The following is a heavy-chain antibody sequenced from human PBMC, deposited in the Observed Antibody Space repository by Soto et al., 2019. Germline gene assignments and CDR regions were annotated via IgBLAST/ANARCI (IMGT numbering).Heavy chain of an antibody. CDR1: GYNFTSYG. CDR2: ISAYNGNT. Sequence: QVQLVQSGAEVKKPGSSVKVSCKASGYNFTSYGISWVRQAPGQGLEGMGWISAYNGNTNYAQKLQGRVTMTTDTSTSTAYMELRSLRSDDTAVYYCARGDIVVVEGGAFDIWGQGTMVTVSS. CDR3: ARGDIVVVEGGAFDI. J-gene: IGHJ3*02. V-gene: IGHV1-18*01. D-gene: IGHD2-15*01.